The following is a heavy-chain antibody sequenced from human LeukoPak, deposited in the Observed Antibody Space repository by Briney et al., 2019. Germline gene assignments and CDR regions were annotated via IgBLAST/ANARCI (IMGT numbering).Heavy chain of an antibody. CDR3: ARENYGDYEPHRDY. CDR1: AGTFSSYA. D-gene: IGHD4-17*01. Sequence: ASVKVSCKASAGTFSSYAISWVRQAPGQGLEWMGRIIPIFGIANYAQKFQGRVTITADKSTSTAYMELSSLRSEDTAVYYCARENYGDYEPHRDYWGQGTLVTVSS. J-gene: IGHJ4*02. V-gene: IGHV1-69*04. CDR2: IIPIFGIA.